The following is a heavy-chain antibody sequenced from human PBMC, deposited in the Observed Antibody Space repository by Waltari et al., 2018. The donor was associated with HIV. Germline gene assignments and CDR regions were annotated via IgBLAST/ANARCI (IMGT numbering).Heavy chain of an antibody. CDR1: GGSFNDYY. CDR2: ASQVGDV. D-gene: IGHD3-10*01. Sequence: QVRLEQWGGGLLRPAETLSLSCAVYGGSFNDYYWTWIRQSPGKGLHWVGEASQVGDVAYAPSLRGRVTISIGSWKSQVSLKLKSVTAADTGVYYCARGDGILLGDTSFFRIQETSSYYFGLDVWGPGTAVVVSS. V-gene: IGHV4-34*02. J-gene: IGHJ6*02. CDR3: ARGDGILLGDTSFFRIQETSSYYFGLDV.